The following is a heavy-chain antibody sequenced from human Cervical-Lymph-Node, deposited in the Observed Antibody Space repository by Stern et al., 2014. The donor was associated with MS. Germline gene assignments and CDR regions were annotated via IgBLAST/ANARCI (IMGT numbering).Heavy chain of an antibody. CDR3: AKMGDPVTTTFDH. D-gene: IGHD4-11*01. Sequence: QVQLVQSGAEVKRPGASVKVSCKASGYTFTGNYLHWVRQAPGQGLEWVGRINTGRGVTTYAQKFQGRVTMTRDTSISTAYMELRRVRSDDTAVYYCAKMGDPVTTTFDHWGQGTLVTVSS. CDR2: INTGRGVT. V-gene: IGHV1-2*06. CDR1: GYTFTGNY. J-gene: IGHJ5*02.